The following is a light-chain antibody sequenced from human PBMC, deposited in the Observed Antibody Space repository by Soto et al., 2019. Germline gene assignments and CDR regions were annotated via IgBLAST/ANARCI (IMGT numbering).Light chain of an antibody. Sequence: EVGMTQSPATLSVSPGERATLSCRASQSVTNNLAWYQQKPGQAPRLLIYGASTRATGIPARFSGSGSGTEFTLTISSLQSEDFAVYYCQQSSNWPPINFGQGTRLEIK. CDR1: QSVTNN. J-gene: IGKJ5*01. CDR2: GAS. V-gene: IGKV3-15*01. CDR3: QQSSNWPPIN.